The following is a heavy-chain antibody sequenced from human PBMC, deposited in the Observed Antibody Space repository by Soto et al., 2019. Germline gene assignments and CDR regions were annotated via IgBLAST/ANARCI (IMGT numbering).Heavy chain of an antibody. J-gene: IGHJ4*02. V-gene: IGHV4-30-4*01. Sequence: SETLSLTCTVSGGSISSGDYYWSWIRQPPGKGLEWIGYIYYSGSTYYNPSLKSRVTISVDTSKNQFSLKLSSVTAADTAVYYCARGQVGYSYGSLDYWGQGTLVTVSS. CDR3: ARGQVGYSYGSLDY. D-gene: IGHD5-18*01. CDR1: GGSISSGDYY. CDR2: IYYSGST.